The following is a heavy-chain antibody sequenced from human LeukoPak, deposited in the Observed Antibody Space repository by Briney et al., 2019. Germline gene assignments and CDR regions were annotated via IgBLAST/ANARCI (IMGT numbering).Heavy chain of an antibody. Sequence: ASVKVSCKASGGTFSSYAISWVRQAPGQGLEWMGRIIPILGIANYAQKFQGRVTITADKSTSTAYMELSSLRSEDTAVYYCARALGYYGSSGYYWYFDLWGRGTLVTVSS. CDR2: IIPILGIA. J-gene: IGHJ2*01. CDR1: GGTFSSYA. CDR3: ARALGYYGSSGYYWYFDL. V-gene: IGHV1-69*04. D-gene: IGHD3-22*01.